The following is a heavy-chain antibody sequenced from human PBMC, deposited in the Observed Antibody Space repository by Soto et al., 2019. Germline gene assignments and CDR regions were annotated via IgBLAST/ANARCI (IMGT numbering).Heavy chain of an antibody. CDR3: ARDSYSFNYYYYMDV. Sequence: ASVKVSCKASGYTFTSYYMHWVRQAPGQGLEWMGIINPSGGSTSYAQKFQGRVTMTRDTSTSTVYMELSSLRSEDTAVYYCARDSYSFNYYYYMDVWGKGTTVTVSS. V-gene: IGHV1-46*03. CDR1: GYTFTSYY. CDR2: INPSGGST. D-gene: IGHD1-26*01. J-gene: IGHJ6*03.